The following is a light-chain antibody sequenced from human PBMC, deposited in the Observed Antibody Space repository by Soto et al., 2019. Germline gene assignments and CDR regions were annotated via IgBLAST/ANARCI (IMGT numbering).Light chain of an antibody. J-gene: IGLJ3*02. CDR2: EVT. Sequence: QSALTQPPSASGSPGQSVTISCTGTSSDVGGYNYVSWYQQHPGKAPRLMVYEVTKRPSGVPARFSGSKSCNTASLTVSGLQAEDEANYYCSSHAGINNVVFGGGTKVTVL. CDR1: SSDVGGYNY. CDR3: SSHAGINNVV. V-gene: IGLV2-8*01.